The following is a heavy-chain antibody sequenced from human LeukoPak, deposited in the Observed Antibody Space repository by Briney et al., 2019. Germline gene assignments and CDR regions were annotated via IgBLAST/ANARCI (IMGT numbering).Heavy chain of an antibody. CDR2: IYTSGST. J-gene: IGHJ2*01. Sequence: SETLSLTCTVSGGSISSGSYYWSWIRQPAGKGLEWIGRIYTSGSTNYNPSLKSRVTISVDTSKNQFSLKLSSVTAADTAAYYCARGKCSSTSCYIPNWYFDLWGRGTLVTVSS. V-gene: IGHV4-61*02. CDR1: GGSISSGSYY. D-gene: IGHD2-2*02. CDR3: ARGKCSSTSCYIPNWYFDL.